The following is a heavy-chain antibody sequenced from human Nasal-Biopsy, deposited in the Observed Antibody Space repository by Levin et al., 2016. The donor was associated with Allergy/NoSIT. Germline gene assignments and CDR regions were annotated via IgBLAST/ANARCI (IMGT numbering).Heavy chain of an antibody. CDR2: INPHGGGT. V-gene: IGHV1-2*02. CDR1: GYSLATHY. Sequence: ASVKVSCKASGYSLATHYIHWVRQAPGQGLEWMGWINPHGGGTGYAQNFQGRVTMTRDMSINTAYMELNRLESDDTALYYCARGIVPATHLDPWGQGTLVTVSS. D-gene: IGHD2-2*01. CDR3: ARGIVPATHLDP. J-gene: IGHJ5*02.